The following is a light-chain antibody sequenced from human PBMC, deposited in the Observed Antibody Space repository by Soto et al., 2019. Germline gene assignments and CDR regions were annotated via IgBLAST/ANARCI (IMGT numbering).Light chain of an antibody. J-gene: IGLJ3*02. V-gene: IGLV1-40*01. CDR1: SSNIGAGND. Sequence: QSVLTQPPSVSGAPGQRVTISCTGSSSNIGAGNDVNWYQQLPGTAPKVLIYGNNKRPSGVPDRFSGSKSGTSASLAITGLQSEYEAEYFCQSYDSSLSGSGVFGGGTKLTVL. CDR3: QSYDSSLSGSGV. CDR2: GNN.